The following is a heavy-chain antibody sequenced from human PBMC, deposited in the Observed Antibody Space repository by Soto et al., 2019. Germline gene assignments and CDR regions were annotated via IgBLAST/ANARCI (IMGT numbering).Heavy chain of an antibody. CDR1: GFTFSNAW. J-gene: IGHJ4*01. V-gene: IGHV3-15*07. CDR2: IKSKTDGGTT. D-gene: IGHD3-22*01. Sequence: GGSLRLSCAASGFTFSNAWISWVRQATGKGLEWVGRIKSKTDGGTTDYAAPVKGRFAISRDDSNNMVYLQMNSLKIEDTAVYYCTTDSYSTIIIVRFDYWGHGTLVTVSS. CDR3: TTDSYSTIIIVRFDY.